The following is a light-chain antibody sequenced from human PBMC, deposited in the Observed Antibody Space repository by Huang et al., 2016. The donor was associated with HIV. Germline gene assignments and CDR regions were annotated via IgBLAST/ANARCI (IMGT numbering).Light chain of an antibody. CDR1: QSLLYSDGDTY. J-gene: IGKJ4*01. V-gene: IGKV2-30*01. Sequence: DFVMTQSPVSLSVTLGQPASISCRSSQSLLYSDGDTYLNWFHQRPGHSPRRLIYNVFCRDSGVTDRFSGSGSGTDFTLRISRVAAEDVGIYYCMQGTHWPLTFGGGTKVEFK. CDR2: NVF. CDR3: MQGTHWPLT.